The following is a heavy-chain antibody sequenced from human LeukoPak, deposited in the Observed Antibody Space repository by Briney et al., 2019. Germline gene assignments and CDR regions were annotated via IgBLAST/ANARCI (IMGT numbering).Heavy chain of an antibody. V-gene: IGHV4-30-2*01. J-gene: IGHJ6*02. CDR2: IYHSGST. D-gene: IGHD3-3*01. CDR1: GVSISSGGYS. CDR3: ARGAVEKPPFFASYYYYYYGMDV. Sequence: TLSLTCAVSGVSISSGGYSWSWIRQPPGKGLEWIGYIYHSGSTYYNPSRKSRVTISVDRSKNQFSLKLSSVTAADTAVYYCARGAVEKPPFFASYYYYYYGMDVWGQGTTVTVSS.